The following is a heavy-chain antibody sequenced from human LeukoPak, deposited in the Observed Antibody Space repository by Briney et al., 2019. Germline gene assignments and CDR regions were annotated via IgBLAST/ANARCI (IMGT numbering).Heavy chain of an antibody. Sequence: PSGTLSLTCTVSGGSISSSSYYWGWIRQPPGKGLEWIGSIYYSGSTYYNPSLKSRVTISVDTSKNQFSLKLSSVTAADTAVYYCARDITGTTSGNDYWGQGTLVTVSS. CDR3: ARDITGTTSGNDY. CDR1: GGSISSSSYY. D-gene: IGHD1-7*01. CDR2: IYYSGST. V-gene: IGHV4-39*07. J-gene: IGHJ4*02.